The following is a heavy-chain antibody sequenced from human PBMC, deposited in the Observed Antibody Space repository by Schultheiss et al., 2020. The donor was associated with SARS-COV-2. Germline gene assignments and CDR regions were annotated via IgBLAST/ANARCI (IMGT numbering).Heavy chain of an antibody. CDR2: ISAYNGNT. D-gene: IGHD3-9*01. Sequence: ESLKISCKASGYTFTSYDINWVRQATGQGLKWMGWISAYNGNTSYAQKFQGRVTITRDTSASTAYMELSRLRSDDTAVYYCARNQDILTGYPNSLDYWGQGTLVTVSS. V-gene: IGHV1-18*01. J-gene: IGHJ4*02. CDR1: GYTFTSYD. CDR3: ARNQDILTGYPNSLDY.